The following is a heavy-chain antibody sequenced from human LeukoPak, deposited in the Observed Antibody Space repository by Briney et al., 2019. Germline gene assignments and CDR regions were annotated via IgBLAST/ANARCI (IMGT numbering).Heavy chain of an antibody. D-gene: IGHD6-19*01. J-gene: IGHJ5*02. CDR1: GYSFTAYW. CDR2: IYPADSDT. V-gene: IGHV5-51*01. CDR3: VTWDYSSGWDNH. Sequence: GESLKISCKGSGYSFTAYWIGWVRQMPGKGLEWMGIIYPADSDTKYSPSFQGQVTISVDKSISTAYLQWSSLKASDTAMYYCVTWDYSSGWDNHWGQGTLVTVSS.